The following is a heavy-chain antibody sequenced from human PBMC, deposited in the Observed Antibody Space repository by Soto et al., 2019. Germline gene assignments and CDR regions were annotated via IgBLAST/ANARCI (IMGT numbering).Heavy chain of an antibody. V-gene: IGHV3-7*01. J-gene: IGHJ3*02. Sequence: WWSXRLCCSPAVFTFIIYCISLFRHAPGKGLECVANIKQDGSDKYYVDSVKGRFTISRDNDKNSLYLQMNSLRADQTAVYYCARDIVVVVTAASDFDIWGQGTM. CDR1: VFTFIIYC. CDR2: IKQDGSDK. CDR3: ARDIVVVVTAASDFDI. D-gene: IGHD2-2*01.